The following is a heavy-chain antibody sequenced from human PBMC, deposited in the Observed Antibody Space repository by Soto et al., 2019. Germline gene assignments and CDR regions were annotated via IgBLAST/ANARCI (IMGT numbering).Heavy chain of an antibody. CDR2: IDPSDSYI. V-gene: IGHV5-10-1*01. CDR3: ARHGAAIWLGY. Sequence: GKSLKISCNTSGYTFSGHWISWFRQVPRKGLQWMGNIDPSDSYINYNPAFRGHVTFSVDKSSSTAYLHWRSLGPSDTAIYYCARHGAAIWLGYWGKGPLVTVSS. D-gene: IGHD6-19*01. CDR1: GYTFSGHW. J-gene: IGHJ4*02.